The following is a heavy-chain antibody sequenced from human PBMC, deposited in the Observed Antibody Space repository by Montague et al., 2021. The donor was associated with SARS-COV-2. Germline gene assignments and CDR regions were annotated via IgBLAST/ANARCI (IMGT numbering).Heavy chain of an antibody. J-gene: IGHJ2*01. Sequence: SLRLSCAASGFAFNNFAMTWVRQPPGKGLEWVSSIFGSGAGTYYADSVKSRFTISRDNSRNTVYLQMNSLRAEDTAKYYCAKQTGAGAIVYWYFDLWGRGTVVSVSS. CDR3: AKQTGAGAIVYWYFDL. V-gene: IGHV3-23*01. CDR2: IFGSGAGT. CDR1: GFAFNNFA. D-gene: IGHD6-25*01.